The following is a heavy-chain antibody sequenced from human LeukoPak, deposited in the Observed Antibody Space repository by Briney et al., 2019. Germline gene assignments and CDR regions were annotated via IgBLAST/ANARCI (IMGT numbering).Heavy chain of an antibody. V-gene: IGHV1-69*04. D-gene: IGHD6-19*01. CDR2: IIPILGIA. J-gene: IGHJ4*02. CDR3: ARDRYSSGDDY. CDR1: GGTFSSYA. Sequence: SVKVSCKASGGTFSSYAISWVRQAPGQGLEWMGRIIPILGIANYAQKFQGRVTITADRSTSTAYMELSSLRSEDTAVYYCARDRYSSGDDYWGQGTLVTVSS.